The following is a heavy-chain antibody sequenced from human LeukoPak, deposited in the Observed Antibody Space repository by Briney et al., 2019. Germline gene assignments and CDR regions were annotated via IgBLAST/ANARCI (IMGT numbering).Heavy chain of an antibody. D-gene: IGHD3-22*01. J-gene: IGHJ4*02. CDR1: DASISSTY. V-gene: IGHV4-59*01. CDR3: ARLDYYRYDY. Sequence: SETLPLTCSVSDASISSTYWSWIRQPPGKGLEWIAYIYYTGSINYNPSLKSRATISLDMSKNQFSLKVTSVTAADTAVYYCARLDYYRYDYWGQGTLVTVSS. CDR2: IYYTGSI.